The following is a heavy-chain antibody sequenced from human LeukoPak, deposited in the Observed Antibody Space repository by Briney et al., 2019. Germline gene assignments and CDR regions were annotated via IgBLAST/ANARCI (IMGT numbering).Heavy chain of an antibody. Sequence: GGSLRLSCAASGYTFSRYWMHWVRQGPGKGLVWVSRINEDGNSTSYAESVRGRFTISRDNAKNTLYLQMNSLRAEDAAVYYCTTDTFGARDSWGQGTLVTVSS. CDR2: INEDGNST. D-gene: IGHD3-10*01. CDR3: TTDTFGARDS. V-gene: IGHV3-74*01. J-gene: IGHJ4*02. CDR1: GYTFSRYW.